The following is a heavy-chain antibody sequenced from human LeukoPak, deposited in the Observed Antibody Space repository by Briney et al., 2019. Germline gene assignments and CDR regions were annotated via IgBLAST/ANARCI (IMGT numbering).Heavy chain of an antibody. CDR1: GFTFSSYA. CDR3: ARGSVTTDYYYGMDV. Sequence: GRSLRLSCAASGFTFSSYAMHWVRQAPGKGLEWVAVISYDGSNKYYADSVKGRFTISRDNSKNTLYLQMNSLRAEDTAVYYCARGSVTTDYYYGMDVWGQGTTVTVSS. J-gene: IGHJ6*02. V-gene: IGHV3-30-3*01. CDR2: ISYDGSNK. D-gene: IGHD4-17*01.